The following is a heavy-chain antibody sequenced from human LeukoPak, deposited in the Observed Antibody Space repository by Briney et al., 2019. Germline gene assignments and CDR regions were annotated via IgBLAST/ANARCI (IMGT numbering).Heavy chain of an antibody. CDR1: GGSISSSSYY. V-gene: IGHV4-39*01. D-gene: IGHD4-17*01. CDR2: IYYSGST. Sequence: SETLSLTCTVSGGSISSSSYYWGWIRQPPGKGLEWIGSIYYSGSTYYNPSLKSRVTISVDTSKNQFSLKVTSVTAADTAVYYCASYYGDYVSFDYWGQGTLVTVSS. J-gene: IGHJ4*02. CDR3: ASYYGDYVSFDY.